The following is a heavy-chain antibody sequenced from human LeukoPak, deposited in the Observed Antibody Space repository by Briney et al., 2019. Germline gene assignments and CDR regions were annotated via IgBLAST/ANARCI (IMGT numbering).Heavy chain of an antibody. CDR3: GSSYYDSSGYSDY. Sequence: GGSLRLSCAASGFTFSSYSMNWVRQAPGKGLEWVSSISSSGSYIYYADSVKGRFTISRDNAKNSLYLQMSSLRAEDTAVYYCGSSYYDSSGYSDYWGQGTLVTVSS. V-gene: IGHV3-21*01. CDR2: ISSSGSYI. D-gene: IGHD3-22*01. CDR1: GFTFSSYS. J-gene: IGHJ4*02.